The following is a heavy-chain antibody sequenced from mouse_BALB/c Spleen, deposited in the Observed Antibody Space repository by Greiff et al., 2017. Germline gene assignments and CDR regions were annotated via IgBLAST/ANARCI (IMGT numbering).Heavy chain of an antibody. J-gene: IGHJ3*01. CDR3: ATCTTVVATEAY. CDR2: INPSTGYT. Sequence: VQLQQSGAELAKPGASVKMSCKASGYTFTSYWMHWVKQRPGQGLEWIGYINPSTGYTEYNQKFKDKATLTADKSSSTAYMQLSSLTSEDSAVYYCATCTTVVATEAYWGQGTLVTVSA. D-gene: IGHD1-1*01. CDR1: GYTFTSYW. V-gene: IGHV1-7*01.